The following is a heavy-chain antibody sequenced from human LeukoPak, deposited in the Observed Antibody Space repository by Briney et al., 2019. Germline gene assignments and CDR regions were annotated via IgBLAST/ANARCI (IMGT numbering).Heavy chain of an antibody. Sequence: GGSLRLSCAASGFTVSSTYMSWVRQAPGKGLEWVSVIYSGGNIYYIESVKGRYTISRDTSKNTLYLQMNSLRAEDTAVYFCAGRHCSGGGCYFAGADPFDYWGQGTLVTVSS. J-gene: IGHJ4*02. D-gene: IGHD2-15*01. CDR3: AGRHCSGGGCYFAGADPFDY. CDR2: IYSGGNI. CDR1: GFTVSSTY. V-gene: IGHV3-53*01.